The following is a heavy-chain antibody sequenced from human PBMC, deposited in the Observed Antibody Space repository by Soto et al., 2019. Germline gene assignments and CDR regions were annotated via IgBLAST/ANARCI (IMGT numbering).Heavy chain of an antibody. CDR1: GYSFTSYW. D-gene: IGHD2-15*01. Sequence: GESLKISCKDSGYSFTSYWIAWVRQVPGKGLEWMGIIYPGNSDTRYSPYFQGQVTISADKSISTAYLQWRSLKASDTAMYYCATPGYCSGLSCYDTLDYWGQGSLVTVSS. CDR3: ATPGYCSGLSCYDTLDY. CDR2: IYPGNSDT. V-gene: IGHV5-51*01. J-gene: IGHJ4*02.